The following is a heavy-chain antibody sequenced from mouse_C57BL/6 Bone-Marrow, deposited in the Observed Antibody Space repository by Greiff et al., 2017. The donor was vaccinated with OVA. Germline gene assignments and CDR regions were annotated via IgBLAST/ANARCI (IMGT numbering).Heavy chain of an antibody. J-gene: IGHJ2*01. CDR2: ISSGSSTI. D-gene: IGHD2-5*01. CDR3: ARWGYYSNYPYYFDY. V-gene: IGHV5-17*01. CDR1: GFTFSDYG. Sequence: EVQRVESGGGLVKPGGSLKLSCAASGFTFSDYGMHWVRQAPEKGLEWVAYISSGSSTIYYADTVKGRFTISRDNAKNTLFLQMTSLRSEDTAMYYCARWGYYSNYPYYFDYWGQGTTLTVSS.